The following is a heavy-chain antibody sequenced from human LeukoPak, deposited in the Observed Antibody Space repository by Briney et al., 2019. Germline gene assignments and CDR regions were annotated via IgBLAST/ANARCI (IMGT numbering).Heavy chain of an antibody. Sequence: PSETLSLTRTVFGVSGDSISTYYWSWIRQPPGKGLEWIGYIYYSGSTYYHPSLKSRVTILVDTSKNQFSLKLTSVTAADTAVYYCAGSEDSALFDPWGQGTLVTVSS. J-gene: IGHJ5*02. V-gene: IGHV4-59*01. D-gene: IGHD1-26*01. CDR2: IYYSGST. CDR3: AGSEDSALFDP. CDR1: GDSISTYY.